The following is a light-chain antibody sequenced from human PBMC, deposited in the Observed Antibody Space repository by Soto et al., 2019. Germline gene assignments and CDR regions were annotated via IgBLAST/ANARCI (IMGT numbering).Light chain of an antibody. J-gene: IGKJ1*01. CDR3: QQYGSSPRT. CDR2: GAS. CDR1: QSVSSSS. V-gene: IGKV3-20*01. Sequence: IVLTQSPGTLSLSPGERATLSCRASQSVSSSSLAWYQQKPGQAPRLLIYGASSRATGIPDRFSGSGSGTDFALTISRLEPEDFAVYYCQQYGSSPRTFGQGPKVEI.